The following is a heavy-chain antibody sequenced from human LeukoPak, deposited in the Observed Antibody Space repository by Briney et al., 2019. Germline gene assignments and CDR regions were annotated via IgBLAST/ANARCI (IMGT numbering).Heavy chain of an antibody. CDR2: MNPNSGNT. CDR3: ARESGFYASGSRY. Sequence: ASLKVSCKASGYTFTSYDINWVRQATGQGLEWMGWMNPNSGNTGYAQKFQGRVTMTRDTSINTAYMELTSLRSDDTAVYYCARESGFYASGSRYWGQGTLVIVSS. J-gene: IGHJ4*02. CDR1: GYTFTSYD. V-gene: IGHV1-8*01. D-gene: IGHD3-10*01.